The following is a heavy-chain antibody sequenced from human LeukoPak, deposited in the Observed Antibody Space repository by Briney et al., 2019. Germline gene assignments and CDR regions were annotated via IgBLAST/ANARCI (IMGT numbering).Heavy chain of an antibody. V-gene: IGHV3-30*04. Sequence: PGGSLRLSCAASGFIFSTYEMHWVRQAPRKCLEWVAFISYDGTNKNYADCVNGRFTISGDNSKNRLCLEMTSLRSEDTAVYYCARGRFYRSRKGGRYSGVDVWGQGATVTVSS. CDR1: GFIFSTYE. CDR2: ISYDGTNK. J-gene: IGHJ6*02. D-gene: IGHD6-13*01. CDR3: ARGRFYRSRKGGRYSGVDV.